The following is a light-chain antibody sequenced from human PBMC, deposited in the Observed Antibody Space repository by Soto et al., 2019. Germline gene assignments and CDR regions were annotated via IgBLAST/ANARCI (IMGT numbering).Light chain of an antibody. V-gene: IGKV3-20*01. CDR1: QSVSSRY. J-gene: IGKJ2*01. Sequence: EIGLTQSPGTLSLSPGERATLSCRASQSVSSRYLAWYQQTPGQAPRLLIYGASSRATGIPDRFSGSGSGTDFTLTISRLEPEDFAVYYCHLYGRSPPRTFGQGTELEI. CDR3: HLYGRSPPRT. CDR2: GAS.